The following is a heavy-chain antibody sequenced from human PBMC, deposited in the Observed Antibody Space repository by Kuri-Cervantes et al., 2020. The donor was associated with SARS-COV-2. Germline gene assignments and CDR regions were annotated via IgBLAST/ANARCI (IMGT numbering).Heavy chain of an antibody. D-gene: IGHD3-9*01. CDR2: ISSSSSTI. CDR3: ARGPEAGYYYFDY. J-gene: IGHJ4*02. Sequence: GGSLRLSCAASGFTFSSYSMNWVRQAPGKGLEWVSYISSSSSTIYYADSVKGRSTISRDNAKNSLYLQMNSLRDEDTAVYYCARGPEAGYYYFDYWGQGTLVTVSS. CDR1: GFTFSSYS. V-gene: IGHV3-48*02.